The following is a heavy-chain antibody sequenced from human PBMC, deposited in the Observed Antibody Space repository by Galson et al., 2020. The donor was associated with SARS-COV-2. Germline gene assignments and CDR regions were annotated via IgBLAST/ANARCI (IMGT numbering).Heavy chain of an antibody. Sequence: EWVAVISYDGSNKYYADSVKGRFTISRDNSKNTLYLQMNSLRAEDTAVYYCARDGGNWFDPWGQGTLVTVSS. D-gene: IGHD3-16*01. V-gene: IGHV3-30-3*01. CDR3: ARDGGNWFDP. CDR2: ISYDGSNK. J-gene: IGHJ5*02.